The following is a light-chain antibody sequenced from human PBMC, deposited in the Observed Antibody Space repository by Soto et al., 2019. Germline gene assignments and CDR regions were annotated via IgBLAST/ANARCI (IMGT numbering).Light chain of an antibody. J-gene: IGLJ2*01. Sequence: QSVLTQPPSVSGAPGQRVTISCTGSSSNIGAGYDVHWYQQLPGTAPKLLIYGNSNRPSGVPDRFSGSKSGTSASLAITGLQAEDEGDYYCQSDDSSLSAVVFGGGTQVT. V-gene: IGLV1-40*01. CDR1: SSNIGAGYD. CDR2: GNS. CDR3: QSDDSSLSAVV.